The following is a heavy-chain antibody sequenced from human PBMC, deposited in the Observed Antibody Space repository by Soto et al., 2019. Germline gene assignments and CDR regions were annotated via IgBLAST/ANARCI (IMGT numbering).Heavy chain of an antibody. CDR1: GFTFDDYA. CDR3: AKDPYDFWSGYYREFDD. D-gene: IGHD3-3*01. Sequence: GGSLRLSCAASGFTFDDYAMHWVRQAPGKGLEWVSGISWNSGSIGYADSVKGRFTISRDNAKNSLYLQMNSLRAEDTAVYYCAKDPYDFWSGYYREFDDWGQGTRVTVSS. CDR2: ISWNSGSI. J-gene: IGHJ4*02. V-gene: IGHV3-9*01.